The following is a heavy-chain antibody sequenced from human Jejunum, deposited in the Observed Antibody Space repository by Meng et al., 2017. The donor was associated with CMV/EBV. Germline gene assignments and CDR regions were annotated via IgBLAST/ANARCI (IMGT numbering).Heavy chain of an antibody. J-gene: IGHJ4*02. CDR2: IYYSGST. D-gene: IGHD3-22*01. CDR1: GSCISSGDYW. CDR3: ARDPSYDTSTYFGD. V-gene: IGHV4-30-4*01. Sequence: SGSCISSGDYWLNWIRQPPGKGLEWIGSIYYSGSTFSNPSLKSRVAISVDTSKNQLSLKLSSVTAADTAVYYCARDPSYDTSTYFGDWGQGTLVTVSS.